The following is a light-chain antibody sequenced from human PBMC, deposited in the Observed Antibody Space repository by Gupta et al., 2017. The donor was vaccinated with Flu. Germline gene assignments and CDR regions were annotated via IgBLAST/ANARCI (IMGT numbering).Light chain of an antibody. CDR2: KDS. CDR1: KLGDKY. Sequence: TCAVDKLGDKYISWYQHEPGQSPVLVIYKDSSRPSGIPERFSGSNSGDTATLTISGTQAMDEADYYCQALDSSTVIFGGGTKLTVL. J-gene: IGLJ2*01. CDR3: QALDSSTVI. V-gene: IGLV3-1*01.